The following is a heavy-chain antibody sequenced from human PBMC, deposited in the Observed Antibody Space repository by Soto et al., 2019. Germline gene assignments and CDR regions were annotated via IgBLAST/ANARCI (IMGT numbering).Heavy chain of an antibody. V-gene: IGHV1-69*01. J-gene: IGHJ4*02. CDR3: ARGRGLYNSGRSQLDY. CDR2: IIPRFGTT. CDR1: GDTFSRYT. D-gene: IGHD1-1*01. Sequence: QVQLVQSGAEVKKPGSSVRVSCKTSGDTFSRYTVNWVRQAPRQGLEWMGGIIPRFGTTNYAPSFQDRVTITADESINTVYMELSSLRSEDTALYYCARGRGLYNSGRSQLDYWGQGKLVTVSS.